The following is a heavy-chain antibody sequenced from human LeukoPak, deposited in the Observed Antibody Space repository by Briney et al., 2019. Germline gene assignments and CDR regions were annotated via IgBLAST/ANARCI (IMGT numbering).Heavy chain of an antibody. V-gene: IGHV1-69*13. J-gene: IGHJ2*01. CDR1: GGTFSSYA. CDR2: IIPIFGTA. D-gene: IGHD6-19*01. Sequence: SVKVSCKASGGTFSSYAISWVRQAPGQGLEWMGGIIPIFGTANYAQKFQGRVTITADESTSTAYMELSSLRSEDTAVYYCARTVVVRSGPYFDLWGRGTLVTVSS. CDR3: ARTVVVRSGPYFDL.